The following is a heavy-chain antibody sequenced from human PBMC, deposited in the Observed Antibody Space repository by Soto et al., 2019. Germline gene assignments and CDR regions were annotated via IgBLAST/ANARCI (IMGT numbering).Heavy chain of an antibody. V-gene: IGHV2-5*02. CDR1: GFSLTTSGVG. CDR3: AHRVLRTVFGLVTTTAIYFDF. CDR2: IYWDDDK. D-gene: IGHD3-3*01. J-gene: IGHJ4*02. Sequence: QIILNESGPAQVKPRQTLTLTCTFSGFSLTTSGVGVGWIRQSPGRAPEWLALIYWDDDKRYSPSLKSRLTIPKDASKNQVVLTMADLDPADTATYYCAHRVLRTVFGLVTTTAIYFDFWGQGTPVAVSS.